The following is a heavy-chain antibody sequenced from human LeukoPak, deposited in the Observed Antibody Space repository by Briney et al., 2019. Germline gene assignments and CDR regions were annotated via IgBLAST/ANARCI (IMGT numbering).Heavy chain of an antibody. D-gene: IGHD2-15*01. CDR1: GFTFSSYW. V-gene: IGHV3-74*01. J-gene: IGHJ4*02. CDR2: INDDGSST. CDR3: ARVFCSGSSCSHFDY. Sequence: PGGSLRLSCAASGFTFSSYWMHWVRQAPGKGLVWVSRINDDGSSTSYADSVRGRFTISRDNAKNTLYLQMNSLRAEDTAVYYCARVFCSGSSCSHFDYWGQGTLVAVSS.